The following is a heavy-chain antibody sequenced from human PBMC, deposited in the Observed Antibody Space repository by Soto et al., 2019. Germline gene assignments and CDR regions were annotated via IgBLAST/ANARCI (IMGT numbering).Heavy chain of an antibody. CDR2: ISSSSTYI. CDR1: GFTLSSNS. V-gene: IGHV3-21*01. Sequence: EVQLVESGGGLVKPGGSLRLSCAASGFTLSSNSMNWVRQAPGKGLEWVSSISSSSTYIYYADSVKGRFTISRDNAKNSLYLQMNSLRAEDTAVYFCASDSSTTAVTGTRSDYWGQGTLVTVSS. J-gene: IGHJ4*02. D-gene: IGHD6-19*01. CDR3: ASDSSTTAVTGTRSDY.